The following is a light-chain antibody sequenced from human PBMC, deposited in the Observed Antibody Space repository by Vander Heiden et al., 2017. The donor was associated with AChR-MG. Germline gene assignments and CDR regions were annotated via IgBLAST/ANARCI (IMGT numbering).Light chain of an antibody. Sequence: QSALTQPASVSGSPGQSITISCTGSSSQVGGFTFVSGYQQPPGKAPKVLIAEVTKRPSGVSNRFSGAKSGNTASLTISGLQAEDEADYYCSSYANVRVIFGGGTKVTVL. V-gene: IGLV2-23*02. CDR1: SSQVGGFTF. CDR2: EVT. CDR3: SSYANVRVI. J-gene: IGLJ6*01.